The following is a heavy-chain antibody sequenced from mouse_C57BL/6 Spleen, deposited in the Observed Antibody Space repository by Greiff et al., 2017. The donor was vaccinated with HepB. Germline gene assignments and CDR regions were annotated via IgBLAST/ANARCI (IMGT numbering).Heavy chain of an antibody. CDR2: INPSNGGT. D-gene: IGHD2-4*01. CDR3: ARDHIYTEYDGFYAMDY. Sequence: VQLQQSGTELVKPGASVKLSCKASGYTFTSYWMHWVKQRPGQGLEWIGNINPSNGGTNYNEKFKSKATLTVDKSSSTAYMQLSSLTTEDSAVYDCARDHIYTEYDGFYAMDYWGQGTSVTVSS. J-gene: IGHJ4*01. V-gene: IGHV1-53*01. CDR1: GYTFTSYW.